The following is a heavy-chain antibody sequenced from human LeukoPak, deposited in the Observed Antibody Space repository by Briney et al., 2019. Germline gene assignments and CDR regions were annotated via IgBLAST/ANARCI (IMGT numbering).Heavy chain of an antibody. D-gene: IGHD1-7*01. J-gene: IGHJ6*03. V-gene: IGHV4-34*01. Sequence: SETLSLTCAVYGGSFSNYYWSWIRQPPGKGLEWIGEINDSGRINYNPSLMSRVTISVDTSKNQFSLRLTSVTARDTAVYYCARRWNYGWNYYIDVWGKGATVSVS. CDR2: INDSGRI. CDR1: GGSFSNYY. CDR3: ARRWNYGWNYYIDV.